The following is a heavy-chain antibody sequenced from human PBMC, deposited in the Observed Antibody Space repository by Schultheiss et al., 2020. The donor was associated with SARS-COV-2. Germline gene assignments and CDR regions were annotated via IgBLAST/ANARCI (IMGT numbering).Heavy chain of an antibody. J-gene: IGHJ6*02. D-gene: IGHD3-10*01. Sequence: SETLSLTCTVSGGSISSSSYYWSWIRQPAGKGLEWIGRIYTSGSTNYNPSLKSRVTISVDRSKNQFSLKLSSVTAADTAVYYCARGSGVPSSGMDVWGQGTTVTVSS. CDR1: GGSISSSSYY. CDR3: ARGSGVPSSGMDV. V-gene: IGHV4-61*02. CDR2: IYTSGST.